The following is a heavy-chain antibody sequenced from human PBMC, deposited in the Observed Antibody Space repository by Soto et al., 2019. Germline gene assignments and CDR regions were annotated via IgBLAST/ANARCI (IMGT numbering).Heavy chain of an antibody. J-gene: IGHJ6*03. D-gene: IGHD4-17*01. CDR1: GGSFSGYH. Sequence: QVQLKQWGAGLLKPSGTLSLTCAVYGGSFSGYHWSWIRQPPGKGLEWIGEINHSGSTNYNPSRKSRVTISVDPSKNQFSLKLSSVTAANTPVYYCARGRDYGDYYYYYYRDVWGKGTTVTVSS. V-gene: IGHV4-34*01. CDR3: ARGRDYGDYYYYYYRDV. CDR2: INHSGST.